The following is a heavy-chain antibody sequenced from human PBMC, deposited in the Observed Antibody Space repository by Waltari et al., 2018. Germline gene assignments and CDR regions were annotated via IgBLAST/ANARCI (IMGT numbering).Heavy chain of an antibody. CDR1: GFTFSHAW. J-gene: IGHJ4*02. CDR3: AASLSTPGGFDY. D-gene: IGHD3-16*01. Sequence: EVQLVESGGGLVNPGGSLRLSCAVSGFTFSHAWMRWVRQPPGMGREWVGRLISKADGGTADLAAPVRGRFTISGDDSRNTLLLQMNSLKTEDTGVYYCAASLSTPGGFDYWGQGVRVTVSS. CDR2: LISKADGGTA. V-gene: IGHV3-15*05.